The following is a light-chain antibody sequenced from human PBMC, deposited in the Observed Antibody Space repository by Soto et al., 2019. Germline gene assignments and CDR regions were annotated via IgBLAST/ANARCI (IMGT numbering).Light chain of an antibody. Sequence: DIQLTQSPSFLSASVGDRVTITCRASQSISSWLAWYQQKPGKAPKVLIYKASSLESGVPSRFSGSGSGTEFTLTISSLQSEDVAVYYCQQYSNWPLTFGGGTKVDIK. CDR2: KAS. J-gene: IGKJ4*01. CDR3: QQYSNWPLT. CDR1: QSISSW. V-gene: IGKV1-5*03.